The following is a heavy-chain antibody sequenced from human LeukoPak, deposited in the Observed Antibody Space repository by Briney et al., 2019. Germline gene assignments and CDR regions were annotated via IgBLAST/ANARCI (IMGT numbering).Heavy chain of an antibody. D-gene: IGHD1-14*01. CDR3: ASDHKSITMRKGQYFYY. CDR1: GGSINSGTYY. CDR2: MYHDGRT. J-gene: IGHJ4*02. Sequence: PSETLSLTCTVSGGSINSGTYYWGWIRQPPGKGLEWIASMYHDGRTSYNPSLESRVTISIDTSTNQFSLKLSSVTAADTAVYYCASDHKSITMRKGQYFYYWVQGFLVTVPS. V-gene: IGHV4-39*01.